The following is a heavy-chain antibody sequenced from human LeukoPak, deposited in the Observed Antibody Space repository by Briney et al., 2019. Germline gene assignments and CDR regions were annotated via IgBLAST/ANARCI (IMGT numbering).Heavy chain of an antibody. V-gene: IGHV4-4*07. CDR2: IYSTGST. CDR1: GGSITTYF. CDR3: ATSYSTSAPFDS. Sequence: PSETLSLTCSVSGGSITTYFRSWIRQPAGKGLEWIGHIYSTGSTDYNPSLKSRLTMSVDTSTNQFSLNLNSVTAADTAVYYCATSYSTSAPFDSWGQGTLVTVSS. J-gene: IGHJ4*02. D-gene: IGHD6-6*01.